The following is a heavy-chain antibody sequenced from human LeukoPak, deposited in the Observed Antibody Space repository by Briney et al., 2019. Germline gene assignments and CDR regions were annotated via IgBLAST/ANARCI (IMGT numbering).Heavy chain of an antibody. CDR1: GFPFSSYS. CDR3: ARDPVATSRFDY. V-gene: IGHV3-48*02. Sequence: GGSLRLSCAASGFPFSSYSMNWVRQAPGKGLEWVSYISNSASTIYYADTVTGRFTISRDNAKNSLYLQMNSLRDEDTAVYYCARDPVATSRFDYWGQGTLVTVSS. J-gene: IGHJ4*02. D-gene: IGHD5-12*01. CDR2: ISNSASTI.